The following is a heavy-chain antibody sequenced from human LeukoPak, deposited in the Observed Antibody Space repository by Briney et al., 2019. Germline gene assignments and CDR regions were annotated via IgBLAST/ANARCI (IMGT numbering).Heavy chain of an antibody. CDR3: ARHGDIVVVPAANYFDY. J-gene: IGHJ4*02. V-gene: IGHV4-59*08. CDR2: IYYSGST. CDR1: GGSISSYY. D-gene: IGHD2-2*01. Sequence: SETLSLTCTVSGGSISSYYWSWIRQPPGKGLEWIGYIYYSGSTNYNPSLKSRVIISVDTSKNQFSLKLSSVTAADTAVYYCARHGDIVVVPAANYFDYWGQGTLVTVSS.